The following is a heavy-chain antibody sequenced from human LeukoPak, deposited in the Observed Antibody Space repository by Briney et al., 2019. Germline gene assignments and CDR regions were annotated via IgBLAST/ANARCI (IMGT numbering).Heavy chain of an antibody. J-gene: IGHJ5*02. V-gene: IGHV3-11*05. CDR3: ARVHSSGWYWFDP. CDR1: GFTFSDYY. D-gene: IGHD6-19*01. CDR2: ISSSSYT. Sequence: GGSLRLSCAASGFTFSDYYMSWIRQAPGKGLEWVSYISSSSYTNYADSVKGRFTISRDNAKNSLYLQMNSLRAEDTAVYYCARVHSSGWYWFDPWGQGTLVTVPS.